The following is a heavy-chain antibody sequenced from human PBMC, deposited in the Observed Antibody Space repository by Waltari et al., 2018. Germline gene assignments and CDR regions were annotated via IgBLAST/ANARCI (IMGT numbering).Heavy chain of an antibody. Sequence: QVQLVESGGGVVQPGRSLRLSCAASGFTFSSYGMHWVRQAPGKGLEWVAVIWYYGSNKYYADSVKGRFTISRDNSKNTLYLQMNILSAEDTAVYYCAKEGGGYYYYYMDVWGKGTTVTVSS. CDR2: IWYYGSNK. CDR1: GFTFSSYG. J-gene: IGHJ6*03. D-gene: IGHD3-10*01. V-gene: IGHV3-33*06. CDR3: AKEGGGYYYYYMDV.